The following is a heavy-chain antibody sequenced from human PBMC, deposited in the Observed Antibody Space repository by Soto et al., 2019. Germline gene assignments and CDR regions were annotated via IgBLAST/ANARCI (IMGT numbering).Heavy chain of an antibody. V-gene: IGHV3-30*18. CDR1: GFTFNIYG. J-gene: IGHJ4*02. CDR3: AKDQASGQGSFDS. Sequence: VKLVESGGGGVQPGGSLRLSLAASGFTFNIYGIHLVRQAPDKGLEWVALISYDGSNQYYADSVKGRFTISRDNSKNTLFLQMNSLRADDTAVYYCAKDQASGQGSFDSWGQGTLVTVSS. CDR2: ISYDGSNQ.